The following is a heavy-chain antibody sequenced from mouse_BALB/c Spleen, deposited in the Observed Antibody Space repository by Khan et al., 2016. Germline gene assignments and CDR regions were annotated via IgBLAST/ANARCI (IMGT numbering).Heavy chain of an antibody. CDR2: IYPGDGDT. CDR1: GYTFTSYW. J-gene: IGHJ2*01. D-gene: IGHD2-4*01. V-gene: IGHV1-87*01. CDR3: ARGNSYDDYDY. Sequence: QVQLQQSGAELARPGASVKLSCKASGYTFTSYWMQWVKQRPGQGLEWIGAIYPGDGDTRYTQKFKGKATLTADKSSSTAYMQLSSLASEDSAVYYCARGNSYDDYDYWGQGTTLTVSS.